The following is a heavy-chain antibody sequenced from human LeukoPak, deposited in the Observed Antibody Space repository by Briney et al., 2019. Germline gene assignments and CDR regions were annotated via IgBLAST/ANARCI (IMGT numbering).Heavy chain of an antibody. J-gene: IGHJ5*02. CDR3: VSDLCGGDDQ. V-gene: IGHV3-74*01. CDR2: IDEDGKTI. Sequence: GGSLRLSWAASGFTFNSYWMHWVRQAPGKGLVWVSRIDEDGKTIDYADSVKGRFTISRDNAKDTLYLQMSSLRDEDTAVYYCVSDLCGGDDQWGRGTLVTVSS. D-gene: IGHD3-3*01. CDR1: GFTFNSYW.